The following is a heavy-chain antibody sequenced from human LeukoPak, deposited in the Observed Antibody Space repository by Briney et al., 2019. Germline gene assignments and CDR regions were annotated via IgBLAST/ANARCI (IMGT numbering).Heavy chain of an antibody. V-gene: IGHV4-34*01. Sequence: SETLSLTCAVYGGSFSGYYCSWIRQPPGKGLEWIGEINHSGSTNYNPSLKSRVTISVDTSKNQFSLKLSSVTAADTAVYYCARVKSPADFWSGYPKGRWFDPWGQGTLGTVSS. J-gene: IGHJ5*02. D-gene: IGHD3-3*01. CDR2: INHSGST. CDR1: GGSFSGYY. CDR3: ARVKSPADFWSGYPKGRWFDP.